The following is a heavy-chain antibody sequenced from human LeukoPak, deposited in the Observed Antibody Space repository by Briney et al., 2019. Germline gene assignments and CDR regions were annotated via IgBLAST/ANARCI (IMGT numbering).Heavy chain of an antibody. Sequence: SQTLSLTCTVSGGSISSGDYYWSWIRQPPGKGLEWIGYIYYSGSTYYNPSLKSRVTISVDTSKNQFSLKLSSGTAADTAVYYCARDQEEQLVHAFDIWGQGTMVTVSS. V-gene: IGHV4-30-4*08. CDR2: IYYSGST. J-gene: IGHJ3*02. CDR1: GGSISSGDYY. CDR3: ARDQEEQLVHAFDI. D-gene: IGHD6-6*01.